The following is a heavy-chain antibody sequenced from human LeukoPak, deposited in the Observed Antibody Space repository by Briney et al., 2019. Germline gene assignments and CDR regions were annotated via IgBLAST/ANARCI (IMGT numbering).Heavy chain of an antibody. CDR3: ARGPHQKEWELRVSDYYYYGMDV. CDR1: GFTFSSYA. Sequence: GGSLRLSCAASGFTFSSYAMSWVRQAPGKGLEWVSAISGSGGSTDYADSVKGRFTISRDNSKNTLYLQMNSLRAEDTAVYYCARGPHQKEWELRVSDYYYYGMDVWGQGTTVTVSS. V-gene: IGHV3-23*01. CDR2: ISGSGGST. D-gene: IGHD1-26*01. J-gene: IGHJ6*02.